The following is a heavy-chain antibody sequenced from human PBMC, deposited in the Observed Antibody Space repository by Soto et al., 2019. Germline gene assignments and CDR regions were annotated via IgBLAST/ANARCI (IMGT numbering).Heavy chain of an antibody. CDR2: IYYSGST. D-gene: IGHD3-22*01. CDR3: ARGSMIVVVTFDY. V-gene: IGHV4-31*03. Sequence: SETLSLTCTVSGGSISSGGYYWSWIRQHPGKGLEWIGYIYYSGSTYYNPSLKSRVTISVDTSKNQFSLKLSSVTAADTAVYYCARGSMIVVVTFDYWGQGTLVTVYS. CDR1: GGSISSGGYY. J-gene: IGHJ4*02.